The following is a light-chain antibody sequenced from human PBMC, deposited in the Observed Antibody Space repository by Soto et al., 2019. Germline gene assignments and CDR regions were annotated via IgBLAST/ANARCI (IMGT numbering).Light chain of an antibody. V-gene: IGKV4-1*01. Sequence: DIVMTQSPDSLAVSLGERATINCKSSQSVLYSSNNKNYLAWYQQKPGQPPKLLIYWASTRESGLPDRFSGSGSGTDFTLTNSSLQAEDVAVYYCQQYYSTPWTFGQGTKVEIK. CDR3: QQYYSTPWT. CDR1: QSVLYSSNNKNY. J-gene: IGKJ1*01. CDR2: WAS.